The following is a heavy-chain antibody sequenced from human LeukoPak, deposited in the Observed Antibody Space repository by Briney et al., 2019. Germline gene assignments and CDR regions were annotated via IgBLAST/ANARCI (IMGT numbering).Heavy chain of an antibody. Sequence: GGSLRLSCAASGFTFNNYAMTWVRQAPGKGLEWVSAISGDSGRTHYADSVKGRFTISRDNAKNSLYLQMNSLRAEDTAVYYCARGTPAHDFWSGYSSGSFDYWGQGTLVTVSS. V-gene: IGHV3-23*01. CDR3: ARGTPAHDFWSGYSSGSFDY. CDR1: GFTFNNYA. J-gene: IGHJ4*02. CDR2: ISGDSGRT. D-gene: IGHD3-3*01.